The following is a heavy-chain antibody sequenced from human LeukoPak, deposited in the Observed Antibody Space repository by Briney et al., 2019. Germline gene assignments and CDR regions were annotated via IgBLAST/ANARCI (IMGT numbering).Heavy chain of an antibody. CDR1: GGTFSSYA. D-gene: IGHD2-15*01. CDR3: AREGSDCSGGSCPTAHYYYYGMDV. J-gene: IGHJ6*04. CDR2: IIPIFGTA. V-gene: IGHV1-69*06. Sequence: SSGKVSCKASGGTFSSYAISWVRQAPGQGLEWMGGIIPIFGTANYAQKFQGRVTITADKSTSAAYMELSSLRSEDMAVYYCAREGSDCSGGSCPTAHYYYYGMDVWGKGTTVTVSS.